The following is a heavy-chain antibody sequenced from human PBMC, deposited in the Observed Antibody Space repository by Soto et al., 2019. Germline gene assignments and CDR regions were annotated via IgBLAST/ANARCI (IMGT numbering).Heavy chain of an antibody. CDR2: IIPIFGTA. CDR1: GGTFSSYA. Sequence: GASVKVSCKASGGTFSSYAISWVRQAPGQGLEWMGGIIPIFGTANYAQKFQGRVTITADKSTSTAYMELSSLRSEDTAVYYCARGGDSSGYYHGYFDYWVQGTLVTVSS. CDR3: ARGGDSSGYYHGYFDY. J-gene: IGHJ4*02. D-gene: IGHD3-22*01. V-gene: IGHV1-69*06.